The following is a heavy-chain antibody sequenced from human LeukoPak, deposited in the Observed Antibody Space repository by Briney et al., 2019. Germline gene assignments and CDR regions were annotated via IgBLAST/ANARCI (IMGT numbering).Heavy chain of an antibody. V-gene: IGHV3-11*01. D-gene: IGHD2-21*02. CDR1: GLTFSDYY. CDR2: ISSSGSTI. CDR3: AKDFVVVPGNVNYFDY. Sequence: PGGSLRLSCAASGLTFSDYYMSWIRQAPGKGLEWVLYISSSGSTIDYADSVKGRFTVSRDNSKNTLYVQMKSLRAEDTAVYYCAKDFVVVPGNVNYFDYWGQGTLVTVSS. J-gene: IGHJ4*02.